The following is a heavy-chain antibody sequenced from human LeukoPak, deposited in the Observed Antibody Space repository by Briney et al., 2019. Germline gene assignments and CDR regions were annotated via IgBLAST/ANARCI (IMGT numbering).Heavy chain of an antibody. Sequence: GGSLRLSCAASGFTLSDYYMSWIHQAPGKGLEWVSYSSSSGTTIYYADSVKGRFAISRDNAKNSLYLQMNSLRAEDTAVYYCARRRDFIDYWGQGTLVTVSS. D-gene: IGHD3/OR15-3a*01. CDR1: GFTLSDYY. J-gene: IGHJ4*02. CDR3: ARRRDFIDY. V-gene: IGHV3-11*01. CDR2: SSSSGTTI.